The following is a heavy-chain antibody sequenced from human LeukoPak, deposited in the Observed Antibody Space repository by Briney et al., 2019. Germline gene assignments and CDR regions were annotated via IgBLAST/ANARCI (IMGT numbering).Heavy chain of an antibody. J-gene: IGHJ3*01. D-gene: IGHD4-23*01. CDR1: GFNFIDYT. Sequence: GGSLRLSCAASGFNFIDYTMNWVRQAPGKGLEWVSSITSTGRYIFYADSLKGRFTISRDNAKKSLYLQMNSLRAEDTAVYYCARLRNVGGNPHPFNVWGQGTTVTVSS. V-gene: IGHV3-21*01. CDR2: ITSTGRYI. CDR3: ARLRNVGGNPHPFNV.